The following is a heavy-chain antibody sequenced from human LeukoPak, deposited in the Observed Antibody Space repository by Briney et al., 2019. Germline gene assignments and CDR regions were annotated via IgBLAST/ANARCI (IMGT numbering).Heavy chain of an antibody. Sequence: SETLSLTCTVSGGSISSYYWSWIRQPPGKGLEWIGYIYYSGRTNYNPSLKSRVTMSVDTSKNQFSLKLSSVTAADTAVYYCARQTYDFWSGYQPQAFDIWGQGTMVTVSS. D-gene: IGHD3-3*01. CDR3: ARQTYDFWSGYQPQAFDI. CDR1: GGSISSYY. V-gene: IGHV4-59*08. CDR2: IYYSGRT. J-gene: IGHJ3*02.